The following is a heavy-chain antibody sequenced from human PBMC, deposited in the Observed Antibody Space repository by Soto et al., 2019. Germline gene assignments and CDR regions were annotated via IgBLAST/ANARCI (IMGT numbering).Heavy chain of an antibody. V-gene: IGHV4-31*03. D-gene: IGHD3-22*01. CDR2: IYYSGST. Sequence: SETLSLTCTVSGGSISSGGYYWSWIRQHPGKGLEWIGFIYYSGSTYYNPSLKSRVTISVDTSKNQFSLKLSSVTAADTAVYYCAREYYYDSSGFDYWGQGTLVTVSS. CDR3: AREYYYDSSGFDY. J-gene: IGHJ4*02. CDR1: GGSISSGGYY.